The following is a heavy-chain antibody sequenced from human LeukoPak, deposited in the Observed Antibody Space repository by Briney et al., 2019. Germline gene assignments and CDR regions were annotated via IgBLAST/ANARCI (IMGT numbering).Heavy chain of an antibody. D-gene: IGHD7-27*01. CDR2: IYYSGST. CDR3: ARGTWGNWFDP. J-gene: IGHJ5*02. V-gene: IGHV4-59*01. Sequence: PSETLSLTCTVSGGSISSYYWSWIRQPPGKGLEWIGYIYYSGSTNYNPSLKSRVTISVDTSKNQFSLKLSSETAADTAVYYCARGTWGNWFDPWGQGTLVTVSS. CDR1: GGSISSYY.